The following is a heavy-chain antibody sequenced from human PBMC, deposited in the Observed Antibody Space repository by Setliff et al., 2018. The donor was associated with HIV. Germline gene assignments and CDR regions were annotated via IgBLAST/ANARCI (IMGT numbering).Heavy chain of an antibody. CDR1: GGSIRSSSFY. Sequence: SETLSLTCTVSGGSIRSSSFYWGWIRQPPGKGLEWIGSIYYSGSTYYNSSLKSRVTISVDTSKNQFSLKLSSVTATDTAVYYCARHAIVDTAGRGFDYWGRGTLVTVSS. CDR3: ARHAIVDTAGRGFDY. J-gene: IGHJ4*02. CDR2: IYYSGST. D-gene: IGHD5-18*01. V-gene: IGHV4-39*01.